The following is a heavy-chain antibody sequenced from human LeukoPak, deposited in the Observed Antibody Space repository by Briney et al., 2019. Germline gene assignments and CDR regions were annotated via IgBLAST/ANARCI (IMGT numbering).Heavy chain of an antibody. J-gene: IGHJ3*02. Sequence: PGGSLRLSCAAFGFTFSSYWMSWVRQAPGKGLEWVANIKQDGSEKYYVDSVKGRFTISRDNAKNSLYLQMNSLGAEDTAVYYCARENPHAFDIWGQGIMVTVSS. CDR1: GFTFSSYW. CDR3: ARENPHAFDI. CDR2: IKQDGSEK. V-gene: IGHV3-7*01.